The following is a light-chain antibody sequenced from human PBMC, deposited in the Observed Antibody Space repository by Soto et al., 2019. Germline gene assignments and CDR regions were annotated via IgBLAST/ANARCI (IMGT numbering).Light chain of an antibody. CDR3: AAWDDSLSGWV. Sequence: QSVLTQPPSASGTPGQRVTISCSGSSSGIGSNYVFWYQQLPGTAPKLLIYSNNQRPSGVPDRFSGSKSGTSASLAISGLRSEDEADYYCAAWDDSLSGWVFGGGTKLTVL. J-gene: IGLJ3*02. V-gene: IGLV1-47*02. CDR2: SNN. CDR1: SSGIGSNY.